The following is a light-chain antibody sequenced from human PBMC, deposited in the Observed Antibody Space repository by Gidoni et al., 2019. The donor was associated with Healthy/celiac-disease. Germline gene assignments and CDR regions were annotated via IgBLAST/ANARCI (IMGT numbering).Light chain of an antibody. Sequence: DIQMTQSPSSLSASVGDRVTITCQASQDISNYLNWYQQKPGKAPKLLIYDASNLETGVPSRFSGSGSGTDFTFTISSLQPEDIATYYCQQYDNLQLTFXGXTKVXIK. V-gene: IGKV1-33*01. CDR1: QDISNY. CDR3: QQYDNLQLT. J-gene: IGKJ4*01. CDR2: DAS.